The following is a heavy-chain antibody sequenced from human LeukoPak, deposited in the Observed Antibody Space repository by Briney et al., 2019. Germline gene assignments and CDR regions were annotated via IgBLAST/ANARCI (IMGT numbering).Heavy chain of an antibody. V-gene: IGHV1-69*02. CDR1: GGTFSSYT. J-gene: IGHJ3*02. CDR3: ASLAYYYDSSGYPDAFDI. Sequence: GASVKVSCKASGGTFSSYTISWVRQAPGQGLEWMGRIIPILGIANYAQKFQGRVTITADKSTSTAYMELSSLRSEDTAVYYCASLAYYYDSSGYPDAFDIWGQGTKVTVSS. CDR2: IIPILGIA. D-gene: IGHD3-22*01.